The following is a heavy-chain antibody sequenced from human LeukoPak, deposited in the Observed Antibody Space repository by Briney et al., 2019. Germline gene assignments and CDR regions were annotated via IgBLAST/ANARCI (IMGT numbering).Heavy chain of an antibody. CDR2: IYYSGST. V-gene: IGHV4-59*08. CDR3: ARHLNNCGDDCYIFDY. CDR1: GGSIFSYY. J-gene: IGHJ4*02. Sequence: KPSETLSLTCTVSGGSIFSYYWSWIRQPPGKGLECVGYIYYSGSTNYNPSLKSRVTISVDTSKNQFSLRVSSVTAADTAVYYCARHLNNCGDDCYIFDYWGQGTLVTVSS. D-gene: IGHD2-21*01.